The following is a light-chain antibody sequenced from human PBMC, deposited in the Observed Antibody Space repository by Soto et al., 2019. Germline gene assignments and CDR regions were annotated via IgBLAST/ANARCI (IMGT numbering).Light chain of an antibody. CDR3: QQYYSYPPVPIT. CDR2: AAS. Sequence: AIRMTQSPSSFSASTGDRVTITCRASQGISSYLAWYQQKPGKAPKLLIYAASTLQSGVPSRFSGSGSGTDFTLTISCLQSEDFATYYCQQYYSYPPVPITFGGGTKVEIK. CDR1: QGISSY. J-gene: IGKJ4*01. V-gene: IGKV1-8*01.